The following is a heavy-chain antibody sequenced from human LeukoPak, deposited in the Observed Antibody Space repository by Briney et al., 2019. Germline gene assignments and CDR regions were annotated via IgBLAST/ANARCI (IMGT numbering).Heavy chain of an antibody. V-gene: IGHV1-3*01. D-gene: IGHD5-12*01. J-gene: IGHJ4*02. CDR3: ARALWNSGYPFDY. CDR2: INVGNGNT. Sequence: ASVKVSCKASGYTFTNYAMHWVRQAPGQRLEWMGWINVGNGNTEYSQKFQGRVTITRDTSASTAYTELSSLRSEDTAVYYCARALWNSGYPFDYWGQGTLVTVSS. CDR1: GYTFTNYA.